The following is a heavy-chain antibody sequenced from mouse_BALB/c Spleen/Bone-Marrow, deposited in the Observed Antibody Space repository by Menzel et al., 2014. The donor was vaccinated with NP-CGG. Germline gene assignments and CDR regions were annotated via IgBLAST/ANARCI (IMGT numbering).Heavy chain of an antibody. CDR3: APYYYGSSYGFYWYFDV. D-gene: IGHD1-1*01. J-gene: IGHJ1*01. CDR1: GYTFTSYW. Sequence: VKLVESGAELVKPGASVKLSCKASGYTFTSYWMHWVKQRPGQGLEWIGEINPSNGRTNYNEKFKSKATLTVDESSSTAYMQLSSLTSEDSAVYYCAPYYYGSSYGFYWYFDVWGAGTTVTVSS. CDR2: INPSNGRT. V-gene: IGHV1S81*02.